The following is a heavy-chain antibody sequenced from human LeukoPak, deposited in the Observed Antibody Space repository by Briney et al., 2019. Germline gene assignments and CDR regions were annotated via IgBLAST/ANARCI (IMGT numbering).Heavy chain of an antibody. Sequence: SETLSLTCAVYGGSFSGYYWSWIRQPPGKGLEWIGEINHSGSTNYNPSLKSRVTISVDTSKNQFSLKLSSVTAADTAVYYCARHGSQPDIVVVPAAPDHWGQGTLVTVSS. D-gene: IGHD2-2*01. CDR2: INHSGST. J-gene: IGHJ5*02. CDR1: GGSFSGYY. V-gene: IGHV4-34*01. CDR3: ARHGSQPDIVVVPAAPDH.